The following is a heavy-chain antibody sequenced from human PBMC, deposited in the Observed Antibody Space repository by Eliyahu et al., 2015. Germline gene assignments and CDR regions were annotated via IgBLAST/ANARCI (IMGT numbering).Heavy chain of an antibody. D-gene: IGHD3-16*02. CDR2: IIPXFRTT. CDR1: GGTFSRSS. Sequence: QVQLVQSGAEVKRPGSSVKVSXKAXGGTFSRSSISWVRQAPGQGLEWMVGIIPXFRTTSYTRNFQGRVTITTDDSTNTAYMELTNLTSADTAIYYCARDTEWDGGSYRVDFWGQGTLVTVSS. J-gene: IGHJ4*02. V-gene: IGHV1-69*05. CDR3: ARDTEWDGGSYRVDF.